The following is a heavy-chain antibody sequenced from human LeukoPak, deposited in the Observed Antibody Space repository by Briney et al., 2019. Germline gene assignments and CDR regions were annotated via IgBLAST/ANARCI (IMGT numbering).Heavy chain of an antibody. V-gene: IGHV1-69*05. D-gene: IGHD1-1*01. Sequence: ASVKVSCKASGGTFSSYAISWVRQAPGQGLGWMGGIIPIFGTANYAQKFQGRVTITTDESTSTAYMELSSLRSEDTAVYYCARDIEGGARYDAFDIWGQGTMVTVSS. CDR1: GGTFSSYA. J-gene: IGHJ3*02. CDR3: ARDIEGGARYDAFDI. CDR2: IIPIFGTA.